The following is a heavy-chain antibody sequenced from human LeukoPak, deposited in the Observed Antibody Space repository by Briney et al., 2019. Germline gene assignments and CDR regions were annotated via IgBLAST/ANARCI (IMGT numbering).Heavy chain of an antibody. J-gene: IGHJ4*02. D-gene: IGHD6-19*01. V-gene: IGHV3-30*04. Sequence: GGSLRLSCAVSGFTFSNYAIHWVRQAPGEGLEWVTVISNDGRNIYYADSVKGRFTISRDNPKNTLYLQMNSLRAEDTAVYYCARGIRSGWFFDYWGQGTLVTVSS. CDR3: ARGIRSGWFFDY. CDR1: GFTFSNYA. CDR2: ISNDGRNI.